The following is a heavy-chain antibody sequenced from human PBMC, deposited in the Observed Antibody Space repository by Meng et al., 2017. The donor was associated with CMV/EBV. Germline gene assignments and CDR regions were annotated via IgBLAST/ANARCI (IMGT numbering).Heavy chain of an antibody. D-gene: IGHD2-21*01. Sequence: SVKVSCKASGGTFSSYAISWVRQAPGQGLEWMGGIIPIFGTANYAQKFQGRVTITTDESTSTAYMELSSLRSEDTAVYYCATLGLLFRPFEGYYGMDVWGQGTTVTVSS. CDR3: ATLGLLFRPFEGYYGMDV. CDR1: GGTFSSYA. J-gene: IGHJ6*02. CDR2: IIPIFGTA. V-gene: IGHV1-69*05.